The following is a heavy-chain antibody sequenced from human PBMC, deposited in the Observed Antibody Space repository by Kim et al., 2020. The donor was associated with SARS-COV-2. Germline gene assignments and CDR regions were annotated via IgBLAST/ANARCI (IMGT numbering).Heavy chain of an antibody. D-gene: IGHD3-16*01. CDR1: GFTFTSYW. Sequence: GGSLRLSCAASGFTFTSYWMSWVRQAPGRGLEWVANIKEDGSEKYYVDPVKGRFTISRDNAKNSLYLQMNSLRAEDTAVYYCARRGDDFDYWGQGTLVTVSS. CDR2: IKEDGSEK. CDR3: ARRGDDFDY. V-gene: IGHV3-7*01. J-gene: IGHJ4*02.